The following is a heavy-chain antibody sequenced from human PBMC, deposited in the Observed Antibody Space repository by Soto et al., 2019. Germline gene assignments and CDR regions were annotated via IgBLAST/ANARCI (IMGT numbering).Heavy chain of an antibody. CDR3: ERTRLRLGELSFRPYDAFDI. CDR1: GGTFSSYA. V-gene: IGHV1-69*06. CDR2: IIPIFGTA. Sequence: SVKVSCKASGGTFSSYAISWVRQAPGQGLEWMGGIIPIFGTANYAQKFQGRVTITADKSTSTAYMELSSLRSEDTAVYYCERTRLRLGELSFRPYDAFDIWGQGTLVTVSS. D-gene: IGHD3-16*02. J-gene: IGHJ3*02.